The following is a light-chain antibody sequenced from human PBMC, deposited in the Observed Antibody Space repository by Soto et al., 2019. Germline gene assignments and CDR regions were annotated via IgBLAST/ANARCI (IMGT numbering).Light chain of an antibody. CDR3: QVWDNFSDHYV. Sequence: LTQPPSVSSAPGQTAMITCGVNNIGRKSVHWYQQEPGQAPVLVVYNNNDRPSGIPERFSGSNSGDTATLTISRVEAGDEADYYCQVWDNFSDHYVFGTGTKVTVL. CDR2: NNN. V-gene: IGLV3-21*02. J-gene: IGLJ1*01. CDR1: NIGRKS.